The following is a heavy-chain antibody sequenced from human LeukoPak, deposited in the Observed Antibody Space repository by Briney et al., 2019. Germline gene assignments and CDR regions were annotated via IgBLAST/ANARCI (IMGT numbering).Heavy chain of an antibody. CDR2: IIPIFGTA. Sequence: SVKVSCKASGGTFSSYAISWVRQAPGQGLEWMGGIIPIFGTANYAQKLQGRVTMTTDTSTSTAYMELRSLRSDDTAVYYCARSEYGSYLDYWSQGTLVTVSS. CDR3: ARSEYGSYLDY. CDR1: GGTFSSYA. D-gene: IGHD2/OR15-2a*01. V-gene: IGHV1-69*05. J-gene: IGHJ4*02.